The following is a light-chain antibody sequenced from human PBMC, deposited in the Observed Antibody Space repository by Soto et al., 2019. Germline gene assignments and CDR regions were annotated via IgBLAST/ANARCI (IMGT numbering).Light chain of an antibody. V-gene: IGKV3-20*01. J-gene: IGKJ4*01. Sequence: EIVLTQSPGTLSLSPGERATLSCRASQSVTNNYLAWFQQKPGQAPRLVIYNAFSRATGIPDRFSGSGSGTDFTLTISRLDPEDFAVYFCQQSSHAPLTFGGGTKVEI. CDR2: NAF. CDR1: QSVTNNY. CDR3: QQSSHAPLT.